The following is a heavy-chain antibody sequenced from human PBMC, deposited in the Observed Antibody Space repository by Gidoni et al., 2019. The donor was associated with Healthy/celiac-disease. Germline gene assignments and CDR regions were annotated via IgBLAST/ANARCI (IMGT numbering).Heavy chain of an antibody. CDR3: TTGGRLWYYYGMDV. J-gene: IGHJ6*02. CDR2: IKSKTDGVTT. Sequence: EVQLVRSGGGLVKPGRSLRLSCAASGFTVSNAWMSWVRQAPGKGLEWVGRIKSKTDGVTTDYAAPVKGRFTISSDESKNTLYLQMNSLKTEDTAVYYCTTGGRLWYYYGMDVWGQGTTVTVSS. V-gene: IGHV3-15*01. CDR1: GFTVSNAW.